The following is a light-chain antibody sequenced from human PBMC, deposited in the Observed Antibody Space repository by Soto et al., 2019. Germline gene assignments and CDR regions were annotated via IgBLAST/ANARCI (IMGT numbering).Light chain of an antibody. Sequence: QSVLTQPASVSGSPGQSITISCSGTTSDVGGYNLVSWYQHTAKAPKLLIYEGTQRPSGVSSRFSGSKSGNTASLTISGLQAEDEADYYCCSYASSSSYVLGTGTKVTVL. J-gene: IGLJ1*01. CDR1: TSDVGGYNL. V-gene: IGLV2-23*01. CDR3: CSYASSSSYV. CDR2: EGT.